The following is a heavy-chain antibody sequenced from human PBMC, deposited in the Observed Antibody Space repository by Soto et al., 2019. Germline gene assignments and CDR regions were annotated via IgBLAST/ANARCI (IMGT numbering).Heavy chain of an antibody. CDR1: GFSLSNARMG. CDR3: ARMSYDFWSFYYYYGMDV. Sequence: QVTLKESGPVLVKPTETLTLTCTVSGFSLSNARMGVSWIRQPPGKALEWLAHIFSNDEKSYSTSLKSSVTISKYTSKSHVVLTITNMDRVDTATYYCARMSYDFWSFYYYYGMDVWGQGTTVTVSS. D-gene: IGHD3-3*01. J-gene: IGHJ6*02. V-gene: IGHV2-26*01. CDR2: IFSNDEK.